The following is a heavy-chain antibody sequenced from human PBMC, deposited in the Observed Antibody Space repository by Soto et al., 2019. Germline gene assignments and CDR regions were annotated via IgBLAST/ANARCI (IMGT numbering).Heavy chain of an antibody. CDR2: IYYSGST. CDR1: GGSISSSSYY. Sequence: SETLSLTCTVSGGSISSSSYYWGWIRQPPGKGLEWIGSIYYSGSTYYNPSLKSRVTISVDTSKNQFSLKLSSVTAADTAVYYCARHNTEQYCSSTSCYVGPFGYWFDPWGQGTLVTVSS. J-gene: IGHJ5*02. D-gene: IGHD2-2*01. CDR3: ARHNTEQYCSSTSCYVGPFGYWFDP. V-gene: IGHV4-39*01.